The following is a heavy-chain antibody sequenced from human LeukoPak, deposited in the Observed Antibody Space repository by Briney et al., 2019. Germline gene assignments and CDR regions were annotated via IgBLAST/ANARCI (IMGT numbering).Heavy chain of an antibody. CDR3: ARVGENSGYFDAFDI. CDR2: IYYSGST. J-gene: IGHJ3*02. V-gene: IGHV4-39*07. CDR1: GGSISSSSYY. Sequence: PSETLSLTCTVSGGSISSSSYYWGRLRPPPGTGLEWIGSIYYSGSTYYNPSLKSRVTISVDTSKNQFSLKLSSVTAADTAAYYCARVGENSGYFDAFDIWGQGTMVTVSS. D-gene: IGHD3-22*01.